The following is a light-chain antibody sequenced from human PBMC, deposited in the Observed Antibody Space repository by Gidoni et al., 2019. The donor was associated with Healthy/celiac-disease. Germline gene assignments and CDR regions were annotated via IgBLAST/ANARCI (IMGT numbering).Light chain of an antibody. Sequence: EIVLTQSPGTLSLSPGERATLSCRASQSVSSSYLAWYQQKPCQAPSLLIYGASSRATGIPDRFSGSGSGTDFTLTISRLEPEDFAVYYFQQYGSSPTFGGGTKVEIK. J-gene: IGKJ4*01. CDR3: QQYGSSPT. CDR2: GAS. V-gene: IGKV3-20*01. CDR1: QSVSSSY.